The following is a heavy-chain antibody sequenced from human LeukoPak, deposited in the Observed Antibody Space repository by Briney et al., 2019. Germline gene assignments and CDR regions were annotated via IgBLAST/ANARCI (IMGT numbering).Heavy chain of an antibody. CDR2: ISPNSGGT. J-gene: IGHJ4*02. CDR1: GYTFTVNN. D-gene: IGHD3-10*01. CDR3: ARVKISNYGSDYDY. V-gene: IGHV1-2*02. Sequence: GASVKVSCKASGYTFTVNNIHWVRQAPGQELEWMGWISPNSGGTNYAQNFQGRVTMTRGTSISTAYMELSRLRSDDTAVYYCARVKISNYGSDYDYWGQGTLVTVSS.